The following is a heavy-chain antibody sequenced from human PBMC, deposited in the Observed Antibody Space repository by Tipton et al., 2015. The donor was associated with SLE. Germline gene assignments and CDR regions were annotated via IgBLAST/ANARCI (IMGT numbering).Heavy chain of an antibody. CDR1: GDLISHSNYY. Sequence: TLSLTCTVSGDLISHSNYYWGWIRRPPGKGLVWIASISYSGSTYHNPSLASRVTLSVDTTQNQVPLRLSSVTAADTAVYYCARHVVRRYGDAFDIWGQGTMVTVPS. V-gene: IGHV4-39*06. D-gene: IGHD3-10*01. CDR2: ISYSGST. CDR3: ARHVVRRYGDAFDI. J-gene: IGHJ3*02.